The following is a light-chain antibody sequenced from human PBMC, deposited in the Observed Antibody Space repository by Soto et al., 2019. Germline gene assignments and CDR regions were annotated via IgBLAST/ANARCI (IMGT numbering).Light chain of an antibody. Sequence: QSALTQPRSVSGSPGQSVTISCTGTSSDVGGYNYVYWYQQHPGKAPKLMIYDVSKRPSGVPDRFSGSKSGNTASLTISGLQAQDEADYYCCSYAGSSTFEGVFGTGTKLTVL. V-gene: IGLV2-11*01. CDR3: CSYAGSSTFEGV. CDR1: SSDVGGYNY. J-gene: IGLJ1*01. CDR2: DVS.